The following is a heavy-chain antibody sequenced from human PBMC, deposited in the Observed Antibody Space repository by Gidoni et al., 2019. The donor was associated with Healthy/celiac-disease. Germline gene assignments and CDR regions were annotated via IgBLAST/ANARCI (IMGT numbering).Heavy chain of an antibody. J-gene: IGHJ5*02. CDR3: TTPDILTGYYNP. CDR2: IKSKTDGGTT. CDR1: GFTFSNAW. Sequence: EVQLVESGGGLVKPGGSLRLPCAASGFTFSNAWMSWVRQAPGKGLEWVGRIKSKTDGGTTDYAAPVKGRFTISRDDSKNTLYLQMNSLKTEDTAVYYCTTPDILTGYYNPWGQGTLVTVSS. V-gene: IGHV3-15*01. D-gene: IGHD3-9*01.